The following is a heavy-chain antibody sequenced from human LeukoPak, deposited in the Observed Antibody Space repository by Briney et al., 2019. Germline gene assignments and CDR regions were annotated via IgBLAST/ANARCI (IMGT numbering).Heavy chain of an antibody. D-gene: IGHD3-10*01. V-gene: IGHV4-31*03. CDR3: ARSRVVTMVRGRGYYFDY. Sequence: SETLSLTCTVAGGSISSGGYYWSWIRQHPGKGLEWIGYIYYGGSTYYNPSLKSRVTISVDTSKNQFSLKLSSVTAADTAVYYCARSRVVTMVRGRGYYFDYWGQGTLVTVSS. CDR1: GGSISSGGYY. J-gene: IGHJ4*02. CDR2: IYYGGST.